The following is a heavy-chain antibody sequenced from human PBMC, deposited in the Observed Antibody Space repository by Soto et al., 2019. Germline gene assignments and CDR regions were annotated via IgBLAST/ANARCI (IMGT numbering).Heavy chain of an antibody. V-gene: IGHV3-30*18. J-gene: IGHJ4*02. CDR1: GFTLSSYG. Sequence: QVQLVESGGGVVQPGRSLRLSCAASGFTLSSYGMHWVRQAPGKGLEWVAGISYDGSRRFYADSVQGRITISRDDSKNTLYLQMDSPRAEDTAVYYCANGLFRTSGITVAGRPEFDYWGQGTLVTVSS. CDR2: ISYDGSRR. D-gene: IGHD6-19*01. CDR3: ANGLFRTSGITVAGRPEFDY.